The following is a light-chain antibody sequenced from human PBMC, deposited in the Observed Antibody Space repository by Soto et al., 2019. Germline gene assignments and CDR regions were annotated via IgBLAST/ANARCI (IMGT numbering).Light chain of an antibody. J-gene: IGKJ2*01. V-gene: IGKV3D-7*01. Sequence: PGERVTLSCRASQSDSSSYLTWYQQKPGQAPRLLIYGASTRATGIPARFSGSGSRTDFTLTISSLQPEDFAVYYCQQDYNLPYTFGQGTKLEIK. CDR1: QSDSSSY. CDR2: GAS. CDR3: QQDYNLPYT.